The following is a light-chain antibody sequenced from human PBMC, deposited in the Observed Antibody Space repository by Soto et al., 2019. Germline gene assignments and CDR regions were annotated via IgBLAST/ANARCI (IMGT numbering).Light chain of an antibody. J-gene: IGLJ1*01. CDR1: GRDIGAYDY. CDR2: GVN. V-gene: IGLV2-14*01. CDR3: SSYTTSYFYV. Sequence: QSVLTHPASVSLSPGQSITISCTGSGRDIGAYDYVSWYQQHPGKAPKLLIYGVNNRPSGVSYRFSASKSAFTASLTISGLQAEDEAHYYCSSYTTSYFYVFGPGTKVTVL.